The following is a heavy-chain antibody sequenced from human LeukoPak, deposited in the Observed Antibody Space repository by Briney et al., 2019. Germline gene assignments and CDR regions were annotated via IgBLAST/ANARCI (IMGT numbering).Heavy chain of an antibody. J-gene: IGHJ5*02. D-gene: IGHD6-13*01. V-gene: IGHV3-21*01. Sequence: GGSLRLTCAASGFTFSSYSMNWVRQAPGKGLEWVSSISSSSSYIYYADSVKGRFTISGDNAKNSLYLQMNSLRAEDTAVYYCARDQLDSSSWYFDWFDPWGQGTLVTVSS. CDR2: ISSSSSYI. CDR3: ARDQLDSSSWYFDWFDP. CDR1: GFTFSSYS.